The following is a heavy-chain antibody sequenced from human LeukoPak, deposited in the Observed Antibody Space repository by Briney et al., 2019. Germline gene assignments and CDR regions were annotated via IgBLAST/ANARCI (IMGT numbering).Heavy chain of an antibody. Sequence: GGSLRLSCTPSGFTFADHAMSWVPQAPGEGLERLGFIRSKAYGGTTEYAASPKGRFTISRDDSKSIAYLQMNSLRAEDTAVYYCALWGYDIFTGYYKLDYWGQGTLVTVSS. CDR2: IRSKAYGGTT. V-gene: IGHV3-49*04. D-gene: IGHD3-9*01. J-gene: IGHJ4*02. CDR1: GFTFADHA. CDR3: ALWGYDIFTGYYKLDY.